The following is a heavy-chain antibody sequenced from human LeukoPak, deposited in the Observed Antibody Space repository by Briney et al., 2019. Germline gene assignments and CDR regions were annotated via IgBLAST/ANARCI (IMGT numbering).Heavy chain of an antibody. D-gene: IGHD3-22*01. CDR2: INHSGST. J-gene: IGHJ6*03. CDR3: TRGSIAYYYMDV. V-gene: IGHV4-34*01. CDR1: GGSFSGYY. Sequence: PSETLSLTCAVYGGSFSGYYWSWIRQPPGKGLEWIGEINHSGSTNYNPSLKSRVTISIDTSKNQFSLKLSSVTAADTAVYYCTRGSIAYYYMDVWGKGTTVTISS.